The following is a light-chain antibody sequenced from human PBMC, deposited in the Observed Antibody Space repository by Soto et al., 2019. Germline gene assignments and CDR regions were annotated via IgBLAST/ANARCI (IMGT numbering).Light chain of an antibody. CDR2: EVS. J-gene: IGLJ3*02. Sequence: QSVLTQPPSASGSPGQSVTISCSGTSSDVGGYNYVSWYQQHPGKAPKLMIYEVSRRPSGVSNRFSGSKSANTASLTISGLQAEDEADYYCTSHTASSTWVFGGGTKLTVL. CDR1: SSDVGGYNY. V-gene: IGLV2-14*01. CDR3: TSHTASSTWV.